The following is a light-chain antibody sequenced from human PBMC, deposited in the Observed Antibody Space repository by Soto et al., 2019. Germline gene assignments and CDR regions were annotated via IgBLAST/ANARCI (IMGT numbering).Light chain of an antibody. Sequence: EIVLTQSPATLSLSPGERATLSCRASQSVSSYLAWYQQKPGQAPRLLLYDASNRATGIPARFSGSGSVTDFTLTISSLEPEDFAVYYCQQRSNWPTYTFGQGTKLAIK. CDR3: QQRSNWPTYT. J-gene: IGKJ2*01. CDR1: QSVSSY. V-gene: IGKV3-11*01. CDR2: DAS.